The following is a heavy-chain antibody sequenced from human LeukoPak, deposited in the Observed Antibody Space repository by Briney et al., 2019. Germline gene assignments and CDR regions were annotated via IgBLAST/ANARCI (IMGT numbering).Heavy chain of an antibody. D-gene: IGHD2-15*01. CDR1: GFTFSDYY. V-gene: IGHV3-11*05. J-gene: IGHJ4*02. CDR3: ARAIGGTNDY. Sequence: GGSLRLSCAASGFTFSDYYMSWIRQAPGKGREWVSYISSSSSYTNYADSVKGRFTIFRDSSKNTLYLQMNSLRAEDTAVYYCARAIGGTNDYWGQGTLVTVSS. CDR2: ISSSSSYT.